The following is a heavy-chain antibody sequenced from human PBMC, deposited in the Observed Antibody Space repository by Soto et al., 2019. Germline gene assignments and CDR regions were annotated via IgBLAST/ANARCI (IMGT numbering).Heavy chain of an antibody. CDR3: ERCSRGGIVVVPADTRGWLEP. CDR1: GGSFSGYY. CDR2: INHSGSS. D-gene: IGHD2-2*01. Sequence: SETLSLTCAVYGGSFSGYYWSCIRQPPGKGLEWIVEINHSGSSNYNPSLKSRVTISVDTSKNQFSLKLSSVTAADTAVYYCERCSRGGIVVVPADTRGWLEPGGKGNLVT. V-gene: IGHV4-34*01. J-gene: IGHJ5*02.